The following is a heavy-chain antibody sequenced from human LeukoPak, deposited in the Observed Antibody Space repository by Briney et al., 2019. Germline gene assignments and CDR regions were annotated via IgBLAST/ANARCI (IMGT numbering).Heavy chain of an antibody. J-gene: IGHJ4*02. Sequence: ASVKVSCKTPGYTFTGYYIHWVRQAPGQGLEWMGWISPDSGGTDYAQKFQGRVTMTRDTSISTYYMDLGRLRYDDTAMYFCARVRGTTSAGHLDYWGQGTLVTVSS. V-gene: IGHV1-2*02. CDR1: GYTFTGYY. CDR3: ARVRGTTSAGHLDY. D-gene: IGHD1-1*01. CDR2: ISPDSGGT.